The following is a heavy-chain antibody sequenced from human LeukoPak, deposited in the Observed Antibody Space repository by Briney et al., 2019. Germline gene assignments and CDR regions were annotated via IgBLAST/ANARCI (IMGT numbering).Heavy chain of an antibody. Sequence: SETLSLTCTVSGGSISSSSYYWGWIRQPPGKGLEWIGSIYCSGSTYYNPSLKSRVTISVDTSKNQFSPKLSSVTAADTAVYYCAREWAVTTVGPPYYYYYMDVWGKGTTVTVSS. D-gene: IGHD4-11*01. V-gene: IGHV4-39*07. CDR2: IYCSGST. CDR3: AREWAVTTVGPPYYYYYMDV. CDR1: GGSISSSSYY. J-gene: IGHJ6*03.